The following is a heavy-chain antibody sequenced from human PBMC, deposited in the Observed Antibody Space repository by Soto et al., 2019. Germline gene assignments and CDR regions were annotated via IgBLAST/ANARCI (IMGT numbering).Heavy chain of an antibody. V-gene: IGHV1-46*01. CDR3: ARPTSYCSSTSCYQGPLKKAYYYYGMDV. J-gene: IGHJ6*02. CDR1: GYTFTSYY. CDR2: INPSGGST. D-gene: IGHD2-2*01. Sequence: APVKVSCKASGYTFTSYYMHWVRQAPGQGLEWMGIINPSGGSTSYAQKFQGRVTMTRDTPTSTVYMELSSLRSEDTAVYYCARPTSYCSSTSCYQGPLKKAYYYYGMDVWGQGTTVTVAS.